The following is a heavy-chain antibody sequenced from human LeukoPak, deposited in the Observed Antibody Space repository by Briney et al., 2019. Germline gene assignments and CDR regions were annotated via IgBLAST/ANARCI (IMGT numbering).Heavy chain of an antibody. CDR1: GFTFSSYW. CDR2: IKQDGSEK. V-gene: IGHV3-7*01. CDR3: ARDSFTIFGVVTRYWFDP. J-gene: IGHJ5*02. Sequence: GGSLRLSCAASGFTFSSYWMSWVRQAPGKGLEWVANIKQDGSEKYYVDSVKGRFTISRDNAKDSLYLQMNSLRAEDTAMYYCARDSFTIFGVVTRYWFDPWGQGTLVTVSS. D-gene: IGHD3-3*01.